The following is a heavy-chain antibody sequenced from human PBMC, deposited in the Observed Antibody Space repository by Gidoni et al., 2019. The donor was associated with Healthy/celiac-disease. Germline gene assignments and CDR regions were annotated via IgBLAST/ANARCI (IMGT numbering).Heavy chain of an antibody. CDR3: ARDPTYYYDSSGYYPNWFDP. CDR2: IYYSGST. Sequence: QLQLQESGPGLVKPSETLSLTCTVSGGSISSSSYYWGWIRQPPGKGLEWIGSIYYSGSTYYNPSLKSRVTISVDTSKNQFSLKLSSVTAADTAVYYCARDPTYYYDSSGYYPNWFDPWGQGTLVTVSS. D-gene: IGHD3-22*01. V-gene: IGHV4-39*07. J-gene: IGHJ5*02. CDR1: GGSISSSSYY.